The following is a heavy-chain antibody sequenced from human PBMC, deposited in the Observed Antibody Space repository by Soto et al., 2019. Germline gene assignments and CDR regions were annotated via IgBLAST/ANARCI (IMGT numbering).Heavy chain of an antibody. CDR2: IYPGDSDT. D-gene: IGHD6-6*01. V-gene: IGHV5-51*01. Sequence: GESLKISCKGSGYSFTSYWIGWVRQMPGKGLEWMGIIYPGDSDTRYSPSFQGQVTISADKSISTAYLQWSSLKASDTAMYYCARLFYLDSSSSRTEELDYWGQGTLVTVSS. CDR3: ARLFYLDSSSSRTEELDY. CDR1: GYSFTSYW. J-gene: IGHJ4*02.